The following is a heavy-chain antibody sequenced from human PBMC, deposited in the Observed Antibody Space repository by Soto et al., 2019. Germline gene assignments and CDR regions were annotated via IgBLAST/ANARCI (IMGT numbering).Heavy chain of an antibody. D-gene: IGHD3-10*01. V-gene: IGHV3-9*01. CDR3: AKGGSFDP. J-gene: IGHJ5*02. CDR1: GFVFDEYA. CDR2: ISLDSKTI. Sequence: EVQLVQSGGGLVQPGRSLRLSCAASGFVFDEYAMYWVRQAPGKGLEWVASISLDSKTIVYADSVRGRFTISRDNAQSSLFLPMNSLRIEDTAFYYCAKGGSFDPWGQGTLVTVS.